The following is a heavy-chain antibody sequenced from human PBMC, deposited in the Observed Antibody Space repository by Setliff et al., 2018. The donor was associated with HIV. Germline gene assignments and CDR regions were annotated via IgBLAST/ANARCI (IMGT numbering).Heavy chain of an antibody. D-gene: IGHD5-18*01. V-gene: IGHV4-31*03. Sequence: TLSLTCTVSGASLNSATYYWSWIRQHPGKGLEWIGYIDYSGSAFYNPSLKSRITISVDTSKNQFSLRMKSVTAADTAVYYCAREGKTAMVTKYFDYWGPGTVVTVSS. CDR2: IDYSGSA. J-gene: IGHJ4*01. CDR3: AREGKTAMVTKYFDY. CDR1: GASLNSATYY.